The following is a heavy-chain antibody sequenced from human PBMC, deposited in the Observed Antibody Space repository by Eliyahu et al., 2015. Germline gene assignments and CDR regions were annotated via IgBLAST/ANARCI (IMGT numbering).Heavy chain of an antibody. D-gene: IGHD3-10*01. Sequence: EVQLVQSGAEVKKXGESLRISCKGSGYSFPSYXXXRVRQMPGKGLEWAGRXXPSDSYTNXSPSXQGHVTISADKSISTAYLQWSSLKASDTAMYYCARPGGEGGSGSYQGYYGMDVWGQGTTVTVSS. CDR2: XXPSDSYT. V-gene: IGHV5-10-1*03. J-gene: IGHJ6*02. CDR3: ARPGGEGGSGSYQGYYGMDV. CDR1: GYSFPSYX.